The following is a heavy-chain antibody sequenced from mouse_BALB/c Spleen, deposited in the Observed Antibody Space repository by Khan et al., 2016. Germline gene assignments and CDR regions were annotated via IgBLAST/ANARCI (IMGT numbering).Heavy chain of an antibody. J-gene: IGHJ1*01. CDR3: ARNYYDGSSYRYFDV. V-gene: IGHV9-1*02. Sequence: QVQLQQSGPELKKPGETVKISCKASGYTFTNYGMNWVKQAPGKGLKWMGWINTYTGEPTYADDFKGRFAFSLETSASTAYLQINNLKNEDMATYFCARNYYDGSSYRYFDVWGAGTTVTVSS. CDR2: INTYTGEP. D-gene: IGHD1-1*01. CDR1: GYTFTNYG.